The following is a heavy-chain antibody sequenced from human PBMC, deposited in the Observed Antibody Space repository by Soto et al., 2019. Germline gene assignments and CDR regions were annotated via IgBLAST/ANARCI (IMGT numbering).Heavy chain of an antibody. D-gene: IGHD6-13*01. Sequence: EMQLVESGGGLVQPGGSLRLSCAGSGLTFRNDWLSWVRQAPGKGLEWVANINQDGSERYYVDSVRGRFTISRDNVENSLYLQLNSLRPEDTAVYYCASKSPGIAAAVIFSDYYYGMDVWGQGTTVTVSS. CDR3: ASKSPGIAAAVIFSDYYYGMDV. V-gene: IGHV3-7*03. CDR2: INQDGSER. CDR1: GLTFRNDW. J-gene: IGHJ6*02.